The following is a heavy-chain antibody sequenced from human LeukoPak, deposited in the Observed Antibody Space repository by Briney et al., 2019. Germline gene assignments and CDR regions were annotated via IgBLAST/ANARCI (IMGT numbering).Heavy chain of an antibody. D-gene: IGHD3-22*01. CDR3: ARISRYYSDSSGFYPSHFDY. CDR1: GYSISSDYY. CDR2: IYHSGST. V-gene: IGHV4-38-2*01. J-gene: IGHJ4*02. Sequence: SETLSLTCAVSGYSISSDYYWGWIRQPPGRGLEWIGCIYHSGSTYYNSSLKIRVTISVDTSKNQFSLKLNSVTAADTAVYYCARISRYYSDSSGFYPSHFDYWGQGTLVTVSS.